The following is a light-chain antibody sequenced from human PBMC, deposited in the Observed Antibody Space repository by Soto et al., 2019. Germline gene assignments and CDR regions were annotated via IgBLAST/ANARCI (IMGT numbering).Light chain of an antibody. V-gene: IGKV3-11*01. Sequence: EVVLTQSPATLSLSPGERATLSCRASQSVGMYLAWYQHKPGQAPRLLIYDASNRATGIPARFSGSGSGTDLTLTISSLEPEEFAVYYCQHRYRWPLTFGGGTRVEIK. CDR2: DAS. CDR1: QSVGMY. CDR3: QHRYRWPLT. J-gene: IGKJ4*01.